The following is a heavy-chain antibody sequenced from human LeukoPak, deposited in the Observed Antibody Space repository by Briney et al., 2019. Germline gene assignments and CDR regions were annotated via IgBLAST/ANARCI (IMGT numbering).Heavy chain of an antibody. CDR3: AKDKGDSGSYHSPYYFDY. D-gene: IGHD1-26*01. CDR1: GFTFSSYG. Sequence: GGSLRLSCAASGFTFSSYGMHWVRQAPGKGLKWVAVISYDGSNKYYADSVKGRFTISRDNSKNTLYLQMNSLRAEDTAVYYCAKDKGDSGSYHSPYYFDYWGQGTLVTVSS. CDR2: ISYDGSNK. J-gene: IGHJ4*02. V-gene: IGHV3-30*18.